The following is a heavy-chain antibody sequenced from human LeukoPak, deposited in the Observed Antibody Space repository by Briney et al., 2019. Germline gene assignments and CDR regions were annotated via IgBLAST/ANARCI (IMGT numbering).Heavy chain of an antibody. J-gene: IGHJ4*02. Sequence: GESLKISCKGSGYSFTSYWIAWVRQMPGKGLEWMGIVYPGDSDTRYSPSFQGQVTISADKSISTAYLQWSSLKASDTAMYYCARRYYYDSSGPPYYFDYWGQGTLVTVSS. V-gene: IGHV5-51*01. CDR2: VYPGDSDT. CDR1: GYSFTSYW. CDR3: ARRYYYDSSGPPYYFDY. D-gene: IGHD3-22*01.